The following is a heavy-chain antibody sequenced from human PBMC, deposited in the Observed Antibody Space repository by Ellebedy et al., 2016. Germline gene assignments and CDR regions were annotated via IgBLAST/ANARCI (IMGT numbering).Heavy chain of an antibody. V-gene: IGHV2-5*02. D-gene: IGHD3-10*01. CDR3: AYRPPEHFGSSNYYFFEY. Sequence: SGPTLVXPTEPLTLTCTVSGFSLSLSGVGVGWIRQPPGKALEWLAFIYWDDDQRYSPPLRNRLTITKDTSKKEVVLTMTNLDPLDTATYYCAYRPPEHFGSSNYYFFEYWGQGALVTVSS. J-gene: IGHJ4*02. CDR1: GFSLSLSGVG. CDR2: IYWDDDQ.